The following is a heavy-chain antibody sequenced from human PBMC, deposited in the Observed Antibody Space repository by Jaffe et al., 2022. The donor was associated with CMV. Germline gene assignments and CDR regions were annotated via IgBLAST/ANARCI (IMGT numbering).Heavy chain of an antibody. D-gene: IGHD3-3*01. CDR3: VKDWGFLEWSWLFDY. V-gene: IGHV3-64D*06. Sequence: EVQLVESGGGLVQPGGSLRLSCSASGFTFSSYAMHWVRQAPGKGLEYVSAISSNGGSTYYADSVKGRFTISRDNSKNTLYLQMSSLRAEDTAVYYCVKDWGFLEWSWLFDYWGQGTLVTVSS. J-gene: IGHJ4*02. CDR1: GFTFSSYA. CDR2: ISSNGGST.